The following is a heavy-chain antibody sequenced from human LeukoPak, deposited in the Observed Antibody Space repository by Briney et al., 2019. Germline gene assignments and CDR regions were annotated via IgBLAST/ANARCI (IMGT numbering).Heavy chain of an antibody. D-gene: IGHD5-18*01. CDR1: GYTFPNFD. CDR3: AKVGLGNTAIHI. Sequence: ASVKVSCKASGYTFPNFDINWVRQAAGQGLEWMGWMNFNSGNTGYAQKFQGRVTMTRNTAISTVYMELSSLKSEDTAIYYCAKVGLGNTAIHIWGQGTMVTVSS. J-gene: IGHJ3*02. V-gene: IGHV1-8*02. CDR2: MNFNSGNT.